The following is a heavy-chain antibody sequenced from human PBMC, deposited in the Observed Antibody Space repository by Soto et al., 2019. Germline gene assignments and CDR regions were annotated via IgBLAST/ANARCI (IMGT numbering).Heavy chain of an antibody. J-gene: IGHJ6*02. Sequence: SETLSLTCAISGDSVSSNSAAWNWIRQSPSRGLEWLGRTYYRSKWYNDYAVSVKSRITINPDTSKNQFSLQLNSVTPEDTAVYYCARVHLTMVRGVDDYYYYYGMDVWGQGTTVTVSS. CDR2: TYYRSKWYN. D-gene: IGHD3-10*01. CDR3: ARVHLTMVRGVDDYYYYYGMDV. V-gene: IGHV6-1*01. CDR1: GDSVSSNSAA.